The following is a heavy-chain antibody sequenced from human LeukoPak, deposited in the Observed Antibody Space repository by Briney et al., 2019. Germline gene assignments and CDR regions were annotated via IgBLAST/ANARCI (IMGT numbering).Heavy chain of an antibody. J-gene: IGHJ4*02. Sequence: GGSLRLSCEGSAFIFSGHWMNWVRQTPGKGLEWVASIKEDGSERQYVDSVKGRFSISRDNTKGSLFLQLNSLKTEDTAVYYCTRDRGSSTLGDYWGQGTLVTVSS. CDR3: TRDRGSSTLGDY. CDR1: AFIFSGHW. D-gene: IGHD7-27*01. V-gene: IGHV3-7*03. CDR2: IKEDGSER.